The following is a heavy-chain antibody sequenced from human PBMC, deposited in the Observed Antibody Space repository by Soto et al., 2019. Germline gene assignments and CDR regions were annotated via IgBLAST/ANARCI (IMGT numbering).Heavy chain of an antibody. V-gene: IGHV3-23*01. Sequence: EVQLLESGGALVQPGEPLRLSCVASGFTFNTYAMSWVRQAPGKGLEWVSTVSGSGGSAQYADSVKGRFTISRDNSKSTLYLQMNSLRAEDTAVYYCGGGASGRSSQFDFWGQGTLVTVHS. J-gene: IGHJ4*02. D-gene: IGHD3-10*01. CDR1: GFTFNTYA. CDR2: VSGSGGSA. CDR3: GGGASGRSSQFDF.